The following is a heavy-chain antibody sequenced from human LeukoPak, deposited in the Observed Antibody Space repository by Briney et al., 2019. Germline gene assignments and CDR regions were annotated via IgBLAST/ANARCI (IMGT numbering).Heavy chain of an antibody. D-gene: IGHD3-22*01. V-gene: IGHV1-24*01. J-gene: IGHJ4*02. CDR1: GYTLTELS. CDR2: FDPEDDET. Sequence: GASVKVSCKVSGYTLTELSMHWVRQAPGKGLEWMGGFDPEDDETIYAQKFPGRVTITTDESTSTAYMELSSLRSEDTAVYYCARGGYYYGRFDYWGQGTLVTVSS. CDR3: ARGGYYYGRFDY.